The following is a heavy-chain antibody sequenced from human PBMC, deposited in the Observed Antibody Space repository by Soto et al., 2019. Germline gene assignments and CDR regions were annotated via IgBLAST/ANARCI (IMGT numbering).Heavy chain of an antibody. D-gene: IGHD1-26*01. CDR2: IYYSGST. J-gene: IGHJ4*02. Sequence: QLQLQESGPGLVKPSETLSLTCTVSGGSISSSSYYWGWIRQPPGKGLEWIGSIYYSGSTYYNPSLKSRVTISVDTSKNQFSLKLSSVTAADTAVYYCARQKRVGATHFDYWGQGTLVTVSS. CDR3: ARQKRVGATHFDY. CDR1: GGSISSSSYY. V-gene: IGHV4-39*01.